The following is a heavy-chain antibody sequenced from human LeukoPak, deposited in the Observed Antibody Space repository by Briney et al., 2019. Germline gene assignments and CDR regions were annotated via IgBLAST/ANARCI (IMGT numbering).Heavy chain of an antibody. Sequence: SETLSLTCAVYGGSFSGNYWSWIRQPPGKGLEWIGEINHSGSTNYNPSLKSRVTISVDTSKTQSSLKLSSVTAADTAVYSCARVYCSSISCYFDPWGQGTLVTVSS. V-gene: IGHV4-34*01. CDR2: INHSGST. CDR1: GGSFSGNY. D-gene: IGHD2-2*01. CDR3: ARVYCSSISCYFDP. J-gene: IGHJ5*02.